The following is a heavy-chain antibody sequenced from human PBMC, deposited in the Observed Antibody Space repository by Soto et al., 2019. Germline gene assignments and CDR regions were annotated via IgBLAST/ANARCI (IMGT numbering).Heavy chain of an antibody. D-gene: IGHD6-13*01. CDR2: INHSGST. CDR1: GGSFSGYY. J-gene: IGHJ6*03. CDR3: KREQLVPGRYCYMDV. Sequence: PSETLSLTCAVYGGSFSGYYWSWIRQPPGKGLEWIGEINHSGSTNYNPSLKSRVTISVDTSKNQFSLKLISVTAADTAVYYCKREQLVPGRYCYMDVWGKGTTVTVAS. V-gene: IGHV4-34*01.